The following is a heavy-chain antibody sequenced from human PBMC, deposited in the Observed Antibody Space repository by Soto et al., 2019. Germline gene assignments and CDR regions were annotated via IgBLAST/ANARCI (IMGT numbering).Heavy chain of an antibody. J-gene: IGHJ4*02. V-gene: IGHV3-33*01. CDR1: GFTFCRQA. D-gene: IGHD2-15*01. Sequence: QVQLVGSGGGVVQPERSLRLSCAASGFTFCRQAMHWVRQAPGRGLEWVAVIWYHGVDKYYADSVKGRFTISRDNSKNTVYLQMNILRGEDTAVYYCATGFLGLCTGGNCPLDSWGQGSLVTVSS. CDR3: ATGFLGLCTGGNCPLDS. CDR2: IWYHGVDK.